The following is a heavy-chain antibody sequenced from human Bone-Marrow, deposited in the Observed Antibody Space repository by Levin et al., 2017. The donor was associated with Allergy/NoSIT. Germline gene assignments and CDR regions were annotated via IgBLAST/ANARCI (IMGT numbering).Heavy chain of an antibody. J-gene: IGHJ4*02. CDR2: VNSNGGSA. CDR1: GFTFHDYG. Sequence: GGSLRLSCGASGFTFHDYGMSWVRQVSGKGLEWVAGVNSNGGSAGYSDSVKGRFTISRDNTRNSLYLQMNSLRVEEAAFYFCARNSRTDYYGSGLDYWGQGTLVTVPS. CDR3: ARNSRTDYYGSGLDY. V-gene: IGHV3-20*04. D-gene: IGHD3-10*01.